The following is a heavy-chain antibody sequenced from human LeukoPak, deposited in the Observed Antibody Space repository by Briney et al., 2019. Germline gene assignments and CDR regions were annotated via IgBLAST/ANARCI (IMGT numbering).Heavy chain of an antibody. V-gene: IGHV4-39*07. CDR2: IFNSGST. D-gene: IGHD5-12*01. Sequence: KTSETLSLTCAVSGGSISSSNYCWGCIRQPPGKGLEWVGYIFNSGSTYYNPFLKRRVTILVNTSKNQFSLKLSSVTAADTAVYYWARDRHKLVDIVAGILDYWGQGNLVTVSS. CDR1: GGSISSSNYC. CDR3: ARDRHKLVDIVAGILDY. J-gene: IGHJ4*02.